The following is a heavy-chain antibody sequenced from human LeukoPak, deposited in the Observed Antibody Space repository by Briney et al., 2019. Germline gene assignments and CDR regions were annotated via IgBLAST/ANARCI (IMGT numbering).Heavy chain of an antibody. J-gene: IGHJ4*01. V-gene: IGHV3-23*01. Sequence: GGSLRLSWTASGFTFSTYAMSWVRRAPGKGLEWVSSISPSDGNTYYADSVKGRFTIPRDNSKNTVYLQMNSLTAEDTVVYYCAKGARNTAPDYWGQGTLVTVSS. CDR1: GFTFSTYA. CDR2: ISPSDGNT. D-gene: IGHD5-18*01. CDR3: AKGARNTAPDY.